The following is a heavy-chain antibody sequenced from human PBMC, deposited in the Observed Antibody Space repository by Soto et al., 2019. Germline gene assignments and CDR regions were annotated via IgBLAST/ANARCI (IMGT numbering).Heavy chain of an antibody. CDR2: IYYSGST. CDR3: ATAAAQPNLFDY. Sequence: PSETLSLTCTVSGGSVSSGSYYWGWIRQPPGKGLEWIGYIYYSGSTNYNPSLKSRVTISVDTSKNQFSLKLSSVTAADTAVYYCATAAAQPNLFDYWGQGTLVTVSS. CDR1: GGSVSSGSYY. J-gene: IGHJ4*02. D-gene: IGHD2-2*01. V-gene: IGHV4-61*01.